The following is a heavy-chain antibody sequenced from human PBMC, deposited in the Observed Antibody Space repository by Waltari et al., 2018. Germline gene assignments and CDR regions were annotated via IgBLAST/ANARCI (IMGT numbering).Heavy chain of an antibody. CDR2: MNPNSCNT. CDR3: ARNNGDVFFDY. V-gene: IGHV1-8*01. CDR1: GYTFTSYD. D-gene: IGHD4-17*01. J-gene: IGHJ4*02. Sequence: QVQLVQSGAEVKKPGASVKVSCKASGYTFTSYDINWVRQATGQGLEWMGWMNPNSCNTGYAQKFQGRVTMTRNTSISTAYMELSSLRSDTAVYYCARNNGDVFFDYWGQGTLVTVSS.